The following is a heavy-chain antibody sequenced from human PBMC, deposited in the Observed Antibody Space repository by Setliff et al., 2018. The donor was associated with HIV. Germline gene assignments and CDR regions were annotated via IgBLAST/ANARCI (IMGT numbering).Heavy chain of an antibody. V-gene: IGHV7-4-1*02. D-gene: IGHD3-9*01. CDR1: GYTFSDYD. CDR3: ASFSGYIDWSTHNWFDP. J-gene: IGHJ5*02. CDR2: INTNTGKP. Sequence: ASVKVSCKASGYTFSDYDVAWVRQAPGQGLEWMGWINTNTGKPTYAQGFTGRYVFSLDTSVSAAYLQINSLKAEDSAVYYCASFSGYIDWSTHNWFDPWGQGTLVTVSS.